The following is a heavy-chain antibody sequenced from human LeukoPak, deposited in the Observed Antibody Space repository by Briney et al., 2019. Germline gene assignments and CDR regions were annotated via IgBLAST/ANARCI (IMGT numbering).Heavy chain of an antibody. Sequence: GGSLRLSCAASGFTFSSYSMNWVRQAPGKGLGWVSYISSTGAIHYADSVKGRFTISRDNAKNSLYLEMNTLRAEDTALYYCARDSSGYFDYWGQGTLVTVSS. V-gene: IGHV3-48*04. CDR3: ARDSSGYFDY. J-gene: IGHJ4*02. D-gene: IGHD6-19*01. CDR2: ISSTGAI. CDR1: GFTFSSYS.